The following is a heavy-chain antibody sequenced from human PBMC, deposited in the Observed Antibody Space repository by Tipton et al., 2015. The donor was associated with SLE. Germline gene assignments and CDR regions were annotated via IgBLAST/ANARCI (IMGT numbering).Heavy chain of an antibody. J-gene: IGHJ4*02. CDR3: ARERAGGGNYFDY. V-gene: IGHV4-31*03. D-gene: IGHD3-16*01. Sequence: TLSLTCTVSGGSISSGGYYWSWIRQHPGKGLEWIGYIYYSGSTHYNPSLKSRVTITVDTSKNQFSLKLSSVTAADTAVYYCARERAGGGNYFDYWGQGTLVTVSS. CDR1: GGSISSGGYY. CDR2: IYYSGST.